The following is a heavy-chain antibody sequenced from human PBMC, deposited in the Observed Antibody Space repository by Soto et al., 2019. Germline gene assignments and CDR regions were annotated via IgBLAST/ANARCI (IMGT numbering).Heavy chain of an antibody. CDR2: IWHDGNNK. D-gene: IGHD1-26*01. CDR1: GFTFSSYS. Sequence: PGGSLRLSCAASGFTFSSYSMNWVRQAPGKGLEWVAIIWHDGNNKYYADSVRGRFIISRDNSKNRLYLQMNSLRAEDTAVYYCASDLVGASDSYGLDVWGQGTPVTLSS. V-gene: IGHV3-33*08. J-gene: IGHJ6*02. CDR3: ASDLVGASDSYGLDV.